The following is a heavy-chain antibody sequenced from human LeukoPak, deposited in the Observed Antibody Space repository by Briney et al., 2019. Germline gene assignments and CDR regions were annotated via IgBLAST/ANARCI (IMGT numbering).Heavy chain of an antibody. D-gene: IGHD5-12*01. Sequence: SETLSLTCTVSSGSISTSNYYWGWVRQPPGKALEWIGNIFYSGSTYYNPSLKSRVTISVDTSKNQFSLKLSSVTAADTAVYYCARDGKGGYDSYDDYWGQGTLVTVSS. CDR1: SGSISTSNYY. J-gene: IGHJ4*02. CDR3: ARDGKGGYDSYDDY. CDR2: IFYSGST. V-gene: IGHV4-39*07.